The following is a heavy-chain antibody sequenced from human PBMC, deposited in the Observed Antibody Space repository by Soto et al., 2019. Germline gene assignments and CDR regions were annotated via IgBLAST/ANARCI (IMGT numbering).Heavy chain of an antibody. CDR1: GASFTKYY. V-gene: IGHV4-34*01. J-gene: IGHJ4*01. CDR2: INHSGRT. CDR3: ASWLVGAPFDS. D-gene: IGHD1-26*01. Sequence: SETLSLTCAVYGASFTKYYWSWIRQPPGKGLEWIGEINHSGRTNFNPSLKSRVTISVDRSKNQFSLKLRSVTAADTGAYYCASWLVGAPFDSWGHGTLVTV.